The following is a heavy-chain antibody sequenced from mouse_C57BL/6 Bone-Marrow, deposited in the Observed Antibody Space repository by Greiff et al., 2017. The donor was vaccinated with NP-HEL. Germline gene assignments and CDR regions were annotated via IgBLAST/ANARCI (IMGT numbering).Heavy chain of an antibody. Sequence: EVKLMESGAELVRPGASVKLSCTASGFNIKDDYMHWVKQRPEQGLEWIGWIDPENGDTEYASKFTGKATITADKSSTPTYLQLSSLTSEDTAVYYCTTGNYDYWGQGTTLTGSS. CDR3: TTGNYDY. J-gene: IGHJ2*01. CDR1: GFNIKDDY. V-gene: IGHV14-4*01. D-gene: IGHD2-1*01. CDR2: IDPENGDT.